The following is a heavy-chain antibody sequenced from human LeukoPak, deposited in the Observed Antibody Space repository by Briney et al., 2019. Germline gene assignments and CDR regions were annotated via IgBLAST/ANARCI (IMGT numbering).Heavy chain of an antibody. V-gene: IGHV4-61*02. CDR1: GGSISSSNYY. Sequence: SETLSLTCTVSGGSISSSNYYWGWIRQPAGKGLEWIGRIYTSGSTNYNPSLKSRVTISVDTSKNQFSLKLNSVTAADTAVYYCARGLWFGDENPPYFDYWGQGTLVTVSS. D-gene: IGHD3-10*01. CDR2: IYTSGST. J-gene: IGHJ4*02. CDR3: ARGLWFGDENPPYFDY.